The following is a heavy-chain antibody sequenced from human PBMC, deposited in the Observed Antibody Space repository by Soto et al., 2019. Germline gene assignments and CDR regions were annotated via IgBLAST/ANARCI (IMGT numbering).Heavy chain of an antibody. CDR2: IYYSGST. Sequence: QVQLQESGPGLVKPSQTLALTCTVSCCSISSGVYYWIWIRQHPGKVLEWIGYIYYSGSTYYNPSLKSRVTRSVDTSNNQFSLKLSSVTAADTAVYYCARELQYSRSFYGRDVWGQGNTVTVSS. CDR1: CCSISSGVYY. D-gene: IGHD6-13*01. CDR3: ARELQYSRSFYGRDV. V-gene: IGHV4-31*03. J-gene: IGHJ6*01.